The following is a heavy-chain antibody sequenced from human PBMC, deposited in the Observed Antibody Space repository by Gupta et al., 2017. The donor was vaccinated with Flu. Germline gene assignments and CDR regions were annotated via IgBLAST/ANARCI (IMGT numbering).Heavy chain of an antibody. J-gene: IGHJ3*02. D-gene: IGHD2-2*01. CDR2: IVVGSGNT. V-gene: IGHV1-58*01. CDR3: AAVDCSSTSCYGNDAFDI. Sequence: QRLEWIGWIVVGSGNTNYAQKFQERVTITRDMSTSTAYMELSSLRSEDTAVYYCAAVDCSSTSCYGNDAFDIWGQGTMVTVSS.